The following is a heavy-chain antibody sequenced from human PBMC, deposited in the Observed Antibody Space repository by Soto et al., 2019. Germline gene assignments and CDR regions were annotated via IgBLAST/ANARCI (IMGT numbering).Heavy chain of an antibody. CDR2: VYYSGST. CDR3: VRDHLLTGFDP. Sequence: PSETLSLTCTVSGGSISNYYWTWVRQPPGKGLEWIGYVYYSGSTNYNPSLESRVTISIDASKNQFSLKMKSVTAADTAVYSCVRDHLLTGFDPWGQGAQVTVSS. J-gene: IGHJ5*02. D-gene: IGHD3-9*01. CDR1: GGSISNYY. V-gene: IGHV4-59*01.